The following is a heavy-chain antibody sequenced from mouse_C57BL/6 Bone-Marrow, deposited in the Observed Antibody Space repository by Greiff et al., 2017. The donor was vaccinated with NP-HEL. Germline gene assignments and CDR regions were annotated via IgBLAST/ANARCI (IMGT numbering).Heavy chain of an antibody. D-gene: IGHD1-1*01. CDR1: GYTFTGYW. J-gene: IGHJ4*01. CDR2: ILPGSGST. Sequence: VQLQQSGAELMKPGASVKLSCKATGYTFTGYWIEWVKQRPGHGLEWIGEILPGSGSTNYNEKFKGKATFTADTSSNTAYMQLSSLTTEDSAIYYCATWRFYYCGSCPYYYAMDYWGQGTSVTVSS. V-gene: IGHV1-9*01. CDR3: ATWRFYYCGSCPYYYAMDY.